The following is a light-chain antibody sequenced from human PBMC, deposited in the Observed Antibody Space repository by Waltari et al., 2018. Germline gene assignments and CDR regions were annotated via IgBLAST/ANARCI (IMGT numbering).Light chain of an antibody. CDR2: AAS. Sequence: AIRMTQSPSPFSASTGDRVTLTCRASQGISSYLAWYQQKPGKATKLLIYAASTLQSGVPSRFSGSGSGTDFTLTISCLQSEDFATYYCQQYYSYLALTFGGGTKVEIK. J-gene: IGKJ4*01. CDR3: QQYYSYLALT. V-gene: IGKV1-8*01. CDR1: QGISSY.